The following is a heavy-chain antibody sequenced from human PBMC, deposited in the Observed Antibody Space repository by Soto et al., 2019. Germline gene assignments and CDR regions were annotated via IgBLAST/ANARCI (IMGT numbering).Heavy chain of an antibody. Sequence: HGELVESGGGVVLPGRSLRLSCAHSGCTFSSYGMHWVRQAPGKWLEWVAVISYDGRNKYYADSVKGRFTISRDHFKNTLYLQMNSLRAEDTAVYYCAKDRDGYNPIDYWGQGTLVNVSS. D-gene: IGHD2-21*01. CDR2: ISYDGRNK. V-gene: IGHV3-30*18. J-gene: IGHJ4*02. CDR3: AKDRDGYNPIDY. CDR1: GCTFSSYG.